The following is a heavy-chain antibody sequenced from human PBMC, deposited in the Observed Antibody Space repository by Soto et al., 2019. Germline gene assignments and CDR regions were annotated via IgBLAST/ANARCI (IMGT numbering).Heavy chain of an antibody. CDR1: GFTFSNAW. J-gene: IGHJ3*02. V-gene: IGHV3-15*01. Sequence: GESLKISCAASGFTFSNAWMSWVRQAPGKGLEWVGRIKSKTDGGTTDYAAPVKGRFTISRDDSKNTLYLQMNSLKTEDTAVYYCTTEGMTTVKGAFDIWGQGTMVTVSS. D-gene: IGHD4-17*01. CDR3: TTEGMTTVKGAFDI. CDR2: IKSKTDGGTT.